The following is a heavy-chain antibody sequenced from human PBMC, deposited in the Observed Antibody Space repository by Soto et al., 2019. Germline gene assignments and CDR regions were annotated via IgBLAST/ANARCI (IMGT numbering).Heavy chain of an antibody. Sequence: SETLSLTCTVSGASIRSSTYQWGWIRQPPGRGLEWIGSAYYSESTYYNPSLKSRVTISVDTSKNQFSLKVSSVTAADTAVYYCAGHRNWKVDYWGQGTLVTVSS. CDR1: GASIRSSTYQ. CDR2: AYYSEST. V-gene: IGHV4-39*01. J-gene: IGHJ4*02. D-gene: IGHD1-1*01. CDR3: AGHRNWKVDY.